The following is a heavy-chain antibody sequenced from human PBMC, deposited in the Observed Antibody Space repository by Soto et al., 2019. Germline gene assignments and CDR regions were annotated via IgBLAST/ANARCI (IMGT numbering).Heavy chain of an antibody. D-gene: IGHD5-18*01. V-gene: IGHV3-23*01. CDR2: ISGTGGST. J-gene: IGHJ4*02. CDR3: AKDRAIGGYSYGEKGY. Sequence: GGSLRLSCAASGFTFSSYAMSWVRQAPGKGLEWVSSISGTGGSTYYADSVKGRFTISRDNSKNTLYLQMNSLRAEDTAVYYCAKDRAIGGYSYGEKGYWGQGTLVTVSS. CDR1: GFTFSSYA.